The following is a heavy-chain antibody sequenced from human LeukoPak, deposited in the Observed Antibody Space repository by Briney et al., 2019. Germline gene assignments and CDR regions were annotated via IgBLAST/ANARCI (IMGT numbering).Heavy chain of an antibody. CDR2: VNPSGGST. Sequence: ASVKVSCKASGYTFTNYYMHWVRQAPGQGLEWMGIVNPSGGSTSYAQKFQGRVTMTRDTSTSTVYMELSSLRSEDTAVYYCGRHLPYGAFDIWGQGTLVTVSS. CDR3: GRHLPYGAFDI. CDR1: GYTFTNYY. D-gene: IGHD4-17*01. J-gene: IGHJ3*02. V-gene: IGHV1-46*01.